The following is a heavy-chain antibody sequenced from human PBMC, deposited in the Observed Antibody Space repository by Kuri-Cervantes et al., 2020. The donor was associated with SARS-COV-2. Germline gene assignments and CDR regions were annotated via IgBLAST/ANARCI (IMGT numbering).Heavy chain of an antibody. J-gene: IGHJ6*02. CDR3: AAELVAAYGMDV. CDR2: IWDDGSNK. CDR1: GFTFSSYG. Sequence: GESLKISCPASGFTFSSYGMHWVRQAPGKGLEWVAVIWDDGSNKYYVDSVKGRFTISRDNSENTLYLQMNSLRAEDTAVYYCAAELVAAYGMDVWGQGTTVTVSS. V-gene: IGHV3-33*01. D-gene: IGHD1-7*01.